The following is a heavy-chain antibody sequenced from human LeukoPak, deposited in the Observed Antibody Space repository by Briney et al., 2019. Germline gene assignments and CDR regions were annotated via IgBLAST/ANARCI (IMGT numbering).Heavy chain of an antibody. V-gene: IGHV4-39*07. D-gene: IGHD6-13*01. CDR1: GGSISSGDYY. J-gene: IGHJ3*02. Sequence: PSGTLSLTCTVSGGSISSGDYYWGWIRQPPGKGLEWIGNIYYDGSTYYTPSLKSRVTISVDTSKNQFSLKLTSVTAADTAVYYCASAAAAENIWGQGTMVTVSS. CDR2: IYYDGST. CDR3: ASAAAAENI.